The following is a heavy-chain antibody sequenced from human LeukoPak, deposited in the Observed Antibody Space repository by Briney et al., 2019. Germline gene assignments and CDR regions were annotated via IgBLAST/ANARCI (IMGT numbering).Heavy chain of an antibody. CDR2: IYPGDSDT. CDR3: ARQGRYGSHYMDV. V-gene: IGHV5-51*01. Sequence: GASLKISCKGSGSSFTSYWIGWVRPMPGKGLEWMGIIYPGDSDTRYSPSFQGQVTISADKSISTAYLQWSSLKASDTAMYYCARQGRYGSHYMDVWGKGTTVTVSS. J-gene: IGHJ6*03. CDR1: GSSFTSYW. D-gene: IGHD3-10*01.